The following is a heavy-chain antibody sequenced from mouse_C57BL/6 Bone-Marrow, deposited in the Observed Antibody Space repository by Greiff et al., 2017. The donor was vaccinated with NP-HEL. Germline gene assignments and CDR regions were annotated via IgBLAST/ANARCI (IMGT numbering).Heavy chain of an antibody. Sequence: EVQLQQSGPELVKPGASVKISCKASGYTFTDYYMNWVKQSHGKSLEWIGDINPNNGGTSYNQKFKGKATLTVDKSSSTAYMELRSLTSEDSAVYYCARQPGKVYFDYWGQGTTLTVSS. J-gene: IGHJ2*01. V-gene: IGHV1-26*01. CDR1: GYTFTDYY. CDR3: ARQPGKVYFDY. CDR2: INPNNGGT.